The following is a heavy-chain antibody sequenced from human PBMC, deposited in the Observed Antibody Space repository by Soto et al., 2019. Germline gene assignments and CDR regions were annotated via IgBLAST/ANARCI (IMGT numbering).Heavy chain of an antibody. CDR3: ARAYFYDDSGNYYLDY. D-gene: IGHD3-22*01. CDR1: GFTFSDYT. CDR2: ITSSYTYI. V-gene: IGHV3-21*01. J-gene: IGHJ4*02. Sequence: PGGSLRLSCEVSGFTFSDYTLAWVRQAPGKGLEWVSSITSSYTYIYYADSVKGRFTISRDNAKDPLYLQMDSLRAEDTAVYYCARAYFYDDSGNYYLDYWGQGALVTVSS.